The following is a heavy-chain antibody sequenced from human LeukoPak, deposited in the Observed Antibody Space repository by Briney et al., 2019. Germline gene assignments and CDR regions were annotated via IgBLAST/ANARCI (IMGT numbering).Heavy chain of an antibody. Sequence: SGTLSLTCTVSGDSINSLDLWSWVRQPPGKGLEWIGEMYLSGTTHSNPSVKSRVTISIDKSKNQFSLKLSSVTAADTAVYYCARGLPIVVVPAAMVGASGWFDPWGQGTLVTVSS. D-gene: IGHD2-2*01. CDR1: GDSINSLDL. J-gene: IGHJ5*02. CDR2: MYLSGTT. V-gene: IGHV4-4*02. CDR3: ARGLPIVVVPAAMVGASGWFDP.